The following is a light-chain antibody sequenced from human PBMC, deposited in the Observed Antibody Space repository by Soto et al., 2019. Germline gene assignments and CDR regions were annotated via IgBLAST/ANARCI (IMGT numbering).Light chain of an antibody. Sequence: EIVMTQSPSTLSVSPGERATLSCRASQSVSSNLAWYQQKPGQVPRLLIYGASTRATGVPARFSGSGSGTEFTLTISSLQSEDFAVYYCQQYNSWPQTFGQGTKVEIK. CDR1: QSVSSN. CDR3: QQYNSWPQT. J-gene: IGKJ1*01. V-gene: IGKV3-15*01. CDR2: GAS.